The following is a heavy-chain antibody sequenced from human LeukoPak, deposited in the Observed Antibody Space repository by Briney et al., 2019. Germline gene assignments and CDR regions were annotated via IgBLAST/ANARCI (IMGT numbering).Heavy chain of an antibody. CDR3: VREDTPATANY. J-gene: IGHJ4*02. CDR2: ISGGGDIT. Sequence: GGSLRLSCAASGFNFANHAMSWVRQTPGKGLEWVSAISGGGDITYYADSVTGRFTISRDNSKDTLFLQMHSLGPGDTAVYYCVREDTPATANYWGQGTLVTISS. D-gene: IGHD2-21*02. V-gene: IGHV3-23*01. CDR1: GFNFANHA.